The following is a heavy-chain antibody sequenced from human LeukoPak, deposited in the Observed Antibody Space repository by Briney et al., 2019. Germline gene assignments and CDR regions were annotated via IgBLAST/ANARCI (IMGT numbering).Heavy chain of an antibody. J-gene: IGHJ5*02. CDR2: INPSGGST. CDR1: GYTFTSYY. CDR3: ARATTPYYGDYVPFDP. D-gene: IGHD4-17*01. Sequence: VASVKVSCKASGYTFTSYYMHWVRQAPGQGLEWVGIINPSGGSTSYAQKFQGRVTMTRDTSMSTVYMELSSLRSEDTAVYYCARATTPYYGDYVPFDPWGQGTLVTVSP. V-gene: IGHV1-46*01.